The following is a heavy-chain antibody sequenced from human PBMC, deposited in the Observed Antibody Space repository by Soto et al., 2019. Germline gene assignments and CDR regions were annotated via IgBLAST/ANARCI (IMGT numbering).Heavy chain of an antibody. CDR1: GYPITNGYF. CDR2: IYHDGTT. CDR3: VRDNSLSLQLGFDI. J-gene: IGHJ3*02. Sequence: NPSETLSLTCAVSGYPITNGYFWGWIRKPPGKGLEWIGSIYHDGTTNYNPSLKSRVIISVDTSKNQFSLELRSLTAADTAVYSCVRDNSLSLQLGFDIWGQGTMATVSS. D-gene: IGHD1-1*01. V-gene: IGHV4-38-2*02.